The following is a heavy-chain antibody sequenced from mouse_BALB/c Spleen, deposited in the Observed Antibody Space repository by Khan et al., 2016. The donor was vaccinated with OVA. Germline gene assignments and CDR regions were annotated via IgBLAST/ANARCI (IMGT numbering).Heavy chain of an antibody. CDR2: ITYSGST. CDR1: GYSITSDYA. D-gene: IGHD2-3*01. J-gene: IGHJ4*01. CDR3: ARRGIYVGYSLYYVMDY. V-gene: IGHV3-2*02. Sequence: EVKLEESGPGLVKPSQSLSLTCTVTGYSITSDYAWNWIRQLPGNKLEWMGNITYSGSTSYNPSIKSRISITRDTSKNQFFLQLKSVTTEDTATYYRARRGIYVGYSLYYVMDYWGQGTSVTVSS.